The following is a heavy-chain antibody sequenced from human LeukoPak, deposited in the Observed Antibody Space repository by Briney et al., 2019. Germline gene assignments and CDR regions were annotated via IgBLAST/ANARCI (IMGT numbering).Heavy chain of an antibody. J-gene: IGHJ3*02. D-gene: IGHD6-13*01. CDR3: AKAASSSWYDDAFDT. V-gene: IGHV3-23*01. Sequence: GGSLRLSCAASGFTFSSYAMSWVCQAPGKGLEWVSGISGSGGSTYYADSVKGRFTISRDNSKITLYLQMNSLRAEDTAVYYCAKAASSSWYDDAFDTWGQGTMVSVSS. CDR1: GFTFSSYA. CDR2: ISGSGGST.